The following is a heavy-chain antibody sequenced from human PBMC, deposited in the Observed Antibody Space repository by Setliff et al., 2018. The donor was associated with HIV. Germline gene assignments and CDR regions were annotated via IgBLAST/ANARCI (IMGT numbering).Heavy chain of an antibody. J-gene: IGHJ4*02. Sequence: SLRFSCTTSGFTFGDYAMNWFRQAPGKGLEWVGFIRTNSYGGTTEYAASVKGRFTISRDDSKSIVYVQMNSLKTEDTAVYFCTGYYDSSGYYYGVDYWGQGTLVTVSS. CDR3: TGYYDSSGYYYGVDY. D-gene: IGHD3-22*01. V-gene: IGHV3-49*03. CDR2: IRTNSYGGTT. CDR1: GFTFGDYA.